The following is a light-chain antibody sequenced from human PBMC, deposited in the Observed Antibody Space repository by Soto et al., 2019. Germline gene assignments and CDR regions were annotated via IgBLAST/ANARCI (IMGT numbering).Light chain of an antibody. Sequence: EIVMTQSPATLSVSPGERATLSCRASQSVSSNLAWYQQKPGLAPRLILYDTSFRATGIPDRFSGSGSGTDFTLTISRLEPEDFAVYYCQEYENTPGTFGRGTRLEIK. CDR2: DTS. J-gene: IGKJ5*01. CDR1: QSVSSN. CDR3: QEYENTPGT. V-gene: IGKV3D-20*01.